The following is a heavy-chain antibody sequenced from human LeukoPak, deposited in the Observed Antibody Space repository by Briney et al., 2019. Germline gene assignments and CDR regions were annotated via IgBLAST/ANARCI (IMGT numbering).Heavy chain of an antibody. D-gene: IGHD2-15*01. CDR2: INHSGST. CDR3: ARSPRRLGYCSGGSCYYYYGMDV. CDR1: GGSFSGYY. J-gene: IGHJ6*02. Sequence: PSETLSLTCAVYGGSFSGYYWSWIRQPPGKGLEWIGEINHSGSTNYNPSLKSRVTISVDTSKNQFSLKLSSVTAADTAVYYCARSPRRLGYCSGGSCYYYYGMDVWGQGTTVTASS. V-gene: IGHV4-34*01.